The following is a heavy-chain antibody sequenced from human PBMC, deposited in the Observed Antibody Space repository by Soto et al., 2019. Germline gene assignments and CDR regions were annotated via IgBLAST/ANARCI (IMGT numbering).Heavy chain of an antibody. J-gene: IGHJ6*02. V-gene: IGHV3-7*01. Sequence: GGSPRLSCAASGFSFSSNGMSWVRQAPGKGLEWVANIKQDGSEKYYVDSVKGRFTISRDNAKNSLYLQMNSLRAEDTAVYYCARDILDHYYYYGMDVWGQGT. CDR2: IKQDGSEK. CDR1: GFSFSSNG. D-gene: IGHD1-1*01. CDR3: ARDILDHYYYYGMDV.